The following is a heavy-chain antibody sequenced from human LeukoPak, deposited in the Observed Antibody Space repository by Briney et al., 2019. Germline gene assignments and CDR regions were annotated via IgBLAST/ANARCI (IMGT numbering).Heavy chain of an antibody. CDR1: GFTFSSYW. D-gene: IGHD6-13*01. CDR2: IKEDGSEK. J-gene: IGHJ6*03. Sequence: GGSLRLSCAASGFTFSSYWMSWVRQAPGKGLEWVANIKEDGSEKYYVDSVKGRFTISRDNDKNSVYLQMNSLGVEDTAVYYCAKSSNWDYNYYYMDVWGKGTTVTISS. V-gene: IGHV3-7*01. CDR3: AKSSNWDYNYYYMDV.